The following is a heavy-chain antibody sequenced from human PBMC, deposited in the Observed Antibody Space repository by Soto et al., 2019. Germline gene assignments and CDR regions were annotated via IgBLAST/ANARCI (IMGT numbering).Heavy chain of an antibody. J-gene: IGHJ5*02. CDR3: ARNLGLGLLRWNWFDP. CDR1: GGSVSSGSYY. CDR2: IYYSGST. D-gene: IGHD2-15*01. V-gene: IGHV4-61*01. Sequence: QVQLQESGPGLVKPSETLSLTCTVSGGSVSSGSYYWSWIRQPPGKGLEWIGYIYYSGSTNYNTSLKSRLSISVDTSKNQFSLKLSSVTAADTAVYYCARNLGLGLLRWNWFDPWGQGTLVTVSS.